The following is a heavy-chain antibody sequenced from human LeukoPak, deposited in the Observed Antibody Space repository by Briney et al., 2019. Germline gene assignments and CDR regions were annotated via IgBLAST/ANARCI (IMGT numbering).Heavy chain of an antibody. CDR2: IYSGGST. CDR1: GFTVSSNY. Sequence: GGSLRLSCAASGFTVSSNYMSWVRQAPGKGLEWVSVIYSGGSTYYADSVKGRFTISRDNSKNTLYLQMNSLRAEDTAVYYCARDLITDSSGYYDYWGQGTLVTVSS. CDR3: ARDLITDSSGYYDY. D-gene: IGHD3-22*01. J-gene: IGHJ4*02. V-gene: IGHV3-66*01.